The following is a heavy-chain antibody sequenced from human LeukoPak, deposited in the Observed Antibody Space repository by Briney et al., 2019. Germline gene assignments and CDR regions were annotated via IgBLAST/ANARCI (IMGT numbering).Heavy chain of an antibody. CDR3: AKDCKSSRAYYYGMDV. J-gene: IGHJ6*02. D-gene: IGHD2/OR15-2a*01. CDR2: ISWNSGSV. Sequence: PGGSLRLSCAASGFTFSSYSMNWVRQAPGKGLEWVSAISWNSGSVAYADSVKGRFTISRDNANNSLYLQMNSLRAEDTALYYCAKDCKSSRAYYYGMDVWGQGTTVTVSS. CDR1: GFTFSSYS. V-gene: IGHV3-9*01.